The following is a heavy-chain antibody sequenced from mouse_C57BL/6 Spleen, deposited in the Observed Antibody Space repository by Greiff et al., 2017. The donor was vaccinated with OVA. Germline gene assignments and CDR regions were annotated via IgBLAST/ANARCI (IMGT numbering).Heavy chain of an antibody. CDR3: ARGRPSLAY. J-gene: IGHJ3*01. V-gene: IGHV3-6*01. CDR2: ISYDGSN. Sequence: DVQLVESGPGLVKPSQSLSLTCSVTGYSITSGYYWNWIRQFPGNKLEWMGYISYDGSNNYNPSLKNRISITRDTSKNQFFLKLNSVTTEDTATYYCARGRPSLAYWGQGTLVTVSA. CDR1: GYSITSGYY.